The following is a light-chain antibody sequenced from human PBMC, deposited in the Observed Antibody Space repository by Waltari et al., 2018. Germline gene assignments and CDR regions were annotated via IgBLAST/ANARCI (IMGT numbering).Light chain of an antibody. J-gene: IGKJ2*01. CDR2: SAS. V-gene: IGKV1-39*01. Sequence: DIQMTQSPSSLSASVGDRVTITCRASQSISTYLNWYQQKPGNAPNLLIYSASTLQSGVPSRFSGSGVGTLFTLTINSLQPEDVATYYCQHSFSVPDTFGQGTKVDIK. CDR3: QHSFSVPDT. CDR1: QSISTY.